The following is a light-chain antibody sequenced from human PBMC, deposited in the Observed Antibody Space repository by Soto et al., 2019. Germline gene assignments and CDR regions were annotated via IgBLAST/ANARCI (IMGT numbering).Light chain of an antibody. J-gene: IGLJ1*01. CDR2: EVS. CDR1: SSDVGGYDY. V-gene: IGLV2-14*01. CDR3: SSYTRGNTYV. Sequence: QSALTQPASVSGAPGQSITISCTGTSSDVGGYDYVSWYQQHPGKAPKLVIYEVSHRPSGVSNRFSGSKSGNTASLTISGLQAEDEADYYCSSYTRGNTYVFGTGTKLTVL.